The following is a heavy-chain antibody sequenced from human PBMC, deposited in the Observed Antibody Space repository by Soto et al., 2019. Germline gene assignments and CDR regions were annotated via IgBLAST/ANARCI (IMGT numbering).Heavy chain of an antibody. CDR2: IIPIFGTA. CDR1: GGTFSSYA. V-gene: IGHV1-69*01. D-gene: IGHD3-10*01. J-gene: IGHJ4*02. CDR3: ARSDPITMVRGVILYYFDF. Sequence: QVQLVQSGAEVKKPGSSVKVSCKASGGTFSSYAISWVRQAPGQGLEWMGGIIPIFGTANYAQTFQGRVTITADESRSTAYMSLSSLRSEDTAVYYCARSDPITMVRGVILYYFDFWGQGNLVTVSS.